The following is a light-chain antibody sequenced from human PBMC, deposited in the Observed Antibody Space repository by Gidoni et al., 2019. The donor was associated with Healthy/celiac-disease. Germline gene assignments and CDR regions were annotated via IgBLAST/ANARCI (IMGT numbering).Light chain of an antibody. CDR3: YSTDSSGNHVV. J-gene: IGLJ2*01. CDR1: ALPKKY. Sequence: SYELPQPPSVSVSPGQTARITCSGDALPKKYAYWYPQKSGQAPVLVIYEDSKRPSGLPERFSGSSSGTMATLTISGAQVEDEADYYCYSTDSSGNHVVFGGGTKLTVL. V-gene: IGLV3-10*01. CDR2: EDS.